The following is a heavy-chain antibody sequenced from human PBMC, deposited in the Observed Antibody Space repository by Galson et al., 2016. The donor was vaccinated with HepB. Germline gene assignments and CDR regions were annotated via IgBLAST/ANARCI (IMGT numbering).Heavy chain of an antibody. CDR1: GFTFSNAW. J-gene: IGHJ4*02. V-gene: IGHV3-15*01. CDR2: IKSKSDGGTI. Sequence: LSCAASGFTFSNAWMSWVRQAPGKGLEWVGRIKSKSDGGTIDYIAPVKGRFIISRDDSENTLFLQMNNLKTEDTAVYYCTTGGDYYDILTGYFKSLWYFDYWGQGALVTVSS. D-gene: IGHD3-9*01. CDR3: TTGGDYYDILTGYFKSLWYFDY.